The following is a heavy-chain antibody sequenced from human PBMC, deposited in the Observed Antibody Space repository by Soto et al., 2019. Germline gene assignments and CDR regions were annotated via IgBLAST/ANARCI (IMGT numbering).Heavy chain of an antibody. D-gene: IGHD2-21*02. Sequence: PGGSLRRSCAASGFTFSSYDMHWVRQAPGKGLEWVALISYDGRNKYYADSVKGRFTISRDNSKNTLYLQMNSLRAEDTAVYYSAQGSSGDVYYWGQGTLVTVSS. CDR3: AQGSSGDVYY. CDR2: ISYDGRNK. J-gene: IGHJ4*02. V-gene: IGHV3-30*18. CDR1: GFTFSSYD.